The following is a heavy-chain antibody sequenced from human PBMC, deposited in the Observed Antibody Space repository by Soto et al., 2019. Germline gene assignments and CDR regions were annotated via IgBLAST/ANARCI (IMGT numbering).Heavy chain of an antibody. V-gene: IGHV4-31*03. CDR1: GGSIIGCGYY. J-gene: IGHJ4*02. Sequence: TLTLTSTVSGGSIIGCGYYCHWMRKHPGKGLEWIGYIYYSGSTYYSPSLKSRVTISVDTSKNQFSLKLSSVTAADTAVYYCARERHDYYDSSGYLDYWGQGTLVTVS. CDR2: IYYSGST. CDR3: ARERHDYYDSSGYLDY. D-gene: IGHD3-22*01.